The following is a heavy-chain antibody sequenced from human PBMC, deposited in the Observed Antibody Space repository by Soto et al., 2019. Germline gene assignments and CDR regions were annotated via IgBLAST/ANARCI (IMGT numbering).Heavy chain of an antibody. D-gene: IGHD6-13*01. V-gene: IGHV3-49*03. CDR2: IRSKAYGGTT. CDR1: GFTFGDYA. Sequence: GGSLRLSCTTSGFTFGDYAMSWSRQAPGKGLEWVGVIRSKAYGGTTDYAASVKGRFTISRDDSKSIAYLQMNSLKSEDTGVYYCVTSIPTSSWSGFDSWGRGTLVTVSS. J-gene: IGHJ4*02. CDR3: VTSIPTSSWSGFDS.